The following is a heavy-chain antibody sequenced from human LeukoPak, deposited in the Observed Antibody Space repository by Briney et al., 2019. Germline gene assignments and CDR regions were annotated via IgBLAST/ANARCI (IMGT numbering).Heavy chain of an antibody. D-gene: IGHD6-19*01. CDR1: GGSISSSNW. CDR2: IYHSGST. CDR3: ARDSSGWYYFDY. J-gene: IGHJ4*02. Sequence: PSETLSLTCAVSGGSISSSNWWSWVRQPPGKGLEWIGEIYHSGSTNYNPSLKSRVTISVDKSKNQFSPKLSSVTAADTAVYYCARDSSGWYYFDYWGQGTLVTVSS. V-gene: IGHV4-4*02.